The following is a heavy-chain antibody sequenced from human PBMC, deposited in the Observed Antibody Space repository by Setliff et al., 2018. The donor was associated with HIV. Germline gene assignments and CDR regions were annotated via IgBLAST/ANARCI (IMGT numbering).Heavy chain of an antibody. Sequence: KVSETLSLTCAVYGGSFSGYYWSWIRQPPGKGLEWIGEINHSGSTNYNPSLKSRVTISVDTSKNQFSLKLSSVTAADTAVYYCARGWVATRGYFDYWGQGTLVTVSS. D-gene: IGHD5-12*01. J-gene: IGHJ4*02. CDR2: INHSGST. CDR3: ARGWVATRGYFDY. V-gene: IGHV4-34*01. CDR1: GGSFSGYY.